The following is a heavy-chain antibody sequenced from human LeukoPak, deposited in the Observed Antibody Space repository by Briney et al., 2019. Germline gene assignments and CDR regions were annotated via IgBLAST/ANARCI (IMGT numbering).Heavy chain of an antibody. Sequence: ASVKVSCKASGYTFTNYYIHWVRQAPGQGLEWMGLINPGGGNTNYAQNFQGRVTMTRDTSASTVYMELSSLRSEDTAIYYCARIRDGYNDAYDIWGQGTVVTVPS. D-gene: IGHD5-24*01. J-gene: IGHJ3*02. CDR3: ARIRDGYNDAYDI. CDR1: GYTFTNYY. CDR2: INPGGGNT. V-gene: IGHV1-46*01.